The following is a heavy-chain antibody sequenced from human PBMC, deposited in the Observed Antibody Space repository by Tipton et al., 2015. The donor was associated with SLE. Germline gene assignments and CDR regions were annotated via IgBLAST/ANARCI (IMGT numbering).Heavy chain of an antibody. CDR1: GGSISDYF. CDR3: AKDRGAANYYDMDV. D-gene: IGHD6-25*01. Sequence: TLSLTCSISGGSISDYFWSWIRQAPGKGPEWIGHMSDSGNTNYNPSLKSRVTISVDTSRSQVSLRVSSVTAADTAKYYCAKDRGAANYYDMDVWGAGTTVTVSS. J-gene: IGHJ6*03. CDR2: MSDSGNT. V-gene: IGHV4-59*01.